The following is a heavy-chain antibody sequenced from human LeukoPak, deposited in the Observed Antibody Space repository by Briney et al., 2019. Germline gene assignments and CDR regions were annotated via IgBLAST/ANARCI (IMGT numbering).Heavy chain of an antibody. V-gene: IGHV1-18*01. J-gene: IGHJ4*02. CDR2: ISAYNGHT. Sequence: ASVKVSCKASGYTFTNYGISWVRQAPGQGLEWMGWISAYNGHTKYAQKVQGRVTMTRDTSTSTAYMELRSLRSDDTAVYYCARAHVDIVATINGGLDYWGQGTLVTVSS. CDR3: ARAHVDIVATINGGLDY. CDR1: GYTFTNYG. D-gene: IGHD5-12*01.